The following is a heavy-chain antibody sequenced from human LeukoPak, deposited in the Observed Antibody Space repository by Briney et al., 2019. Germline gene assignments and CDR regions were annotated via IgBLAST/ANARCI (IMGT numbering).Heavy chain of an antibody. J-gene: IGHJ4*02. V-gene: IGHV3-21*01. CDR2: ISSSSSYI. CDR1: GFTFSSYS. D-gene: IGHD6-6*01. CDR3: ARPKGTNPFIAARPFDY. Sequence: PGGSLRLSCAASGFTFSSYSMNWVRQAPGKGLEWVSSISSSSSYIYYADSVKGRFTISRDNSKNTLYLQMNSLRAEDTAVYYCARPKGTNPFIAARPFDYWGQGTLVTVSS.